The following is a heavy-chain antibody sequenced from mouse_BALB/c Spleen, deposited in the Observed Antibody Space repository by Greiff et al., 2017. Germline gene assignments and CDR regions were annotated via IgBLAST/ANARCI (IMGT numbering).Heavy chain of an antibody. V-gene: IGHV2-2*02. CDR1: GFSLTSYG. J-gene: IGHJ3*01. CDR2: IWSGGST. D-gene: IGHD1-1*01. Sequence: VQLQQSGPGLVQPSQSLSITCTVSGFSLTSYGVHWVRQYPGKGLEWLGVIWSGGSTDYNAAFISRLSISKDNSKSQVFFKMNSLQANDTAIYYCASYYGRTFAYWGQGTLVTVSA. CDR3: ASYYGRTFAY.